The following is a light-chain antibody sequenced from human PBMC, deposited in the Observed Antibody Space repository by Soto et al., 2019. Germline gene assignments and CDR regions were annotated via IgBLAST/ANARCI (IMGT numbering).Light chain of an antibody. J-gene: IGKJ5*01. CDR1: QSVSSY. CDR2: DAS. Sequence: EIVFIQSPATLSLSPGERATLSCSASQSVSSYLAWYQQNPGQAPRLLIYDASNRATGIPARFSGSGSGTDFTLTISSLEPEDFAVYYCQQRSNWPPSITFGQGTHWRL. V-gene: IGKV3-11*01. CDR3: QQRSNWPPSIT.